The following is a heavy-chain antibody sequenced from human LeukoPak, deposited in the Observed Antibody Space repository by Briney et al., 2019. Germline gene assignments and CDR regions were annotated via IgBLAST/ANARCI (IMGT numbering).Heavy chain of an antibody. CDR1: GYTFTSYG. V-gene: IGHV1-18*01. Sequence: AASVKVSCKASGYTFTSYGISWVRRAPGQGLEWMGWISAYNGNTNYAQKLQGRVTMTTDTSTSTAYMELRSLRSDDTAVYYCARDNSVRDEAWWFNPWGQGTLVTVSS. D-gene: IGHD5-24*01. CDR2: ISAYNGNT. CDR3: ARDNSVRDEAWWFNP. J-gene: IGHJ5*02.